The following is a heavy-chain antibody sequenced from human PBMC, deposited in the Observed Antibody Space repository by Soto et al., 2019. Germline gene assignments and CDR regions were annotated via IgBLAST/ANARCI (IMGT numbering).Heavy chain of an antibody. V-gene: IGHV3-74*01. CDR2: INSDGSST. D-gene: IGHD3-22*01. CDR3: ARPSYYDSSGPMTGMDV. Sequence: GGSLRLSCAASGFTFSSCWMHWVRQAPGKGLVWVSRINSDGSSTSYADSVKGRFTISRDNAKNTLYLQMNSLRAEDTAVYYCARPSYYDSSGPMTGMDVWGQGTTVTVSS. J-gene: IGHJ6*02. CDR1: GFTFSSCW.